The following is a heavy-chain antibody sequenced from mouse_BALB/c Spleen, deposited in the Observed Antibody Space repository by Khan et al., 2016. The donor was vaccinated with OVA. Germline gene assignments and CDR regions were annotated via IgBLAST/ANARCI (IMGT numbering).Heavy chain of an antibody. CDR1: GYSFTNYY. CDR3: TRHGYVAWFTY. D-gene: IGHD2-2*01. J-gene: IGHJ3*01. V-gene: IGHV1S135*01. Sequence: VQLKESGPELMKPGASVKISCTASGYSFTNYYIHWVIQSHGKSLEWIGYIDPFSGGTTYNQKFKDKATLTVDKSSSTAYIHLSNLTSEDSAVYYCTRHGYVAWFTYWGQGTLVTVSA. CDR2: IDPFSGGT.